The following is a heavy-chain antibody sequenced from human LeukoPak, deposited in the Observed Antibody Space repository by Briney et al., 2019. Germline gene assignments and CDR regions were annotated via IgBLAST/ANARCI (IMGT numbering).Heavy chain of an antibody. CDR3: ARAGVRPHTNWFDP. J-gene: IGHJ5*02. D-gene: IGHD3-3*01. V-gene: IGHV4-38-2*02. Sequence: KPSETLSLTCTVSGYSISSGYYWGWIRQPPGKGLEWIGSIYHSGSTYYNPSLKSRVTISVDTSKNQFSLKLSSVTAADTAVYYCARAGVRPHTNWFDPWGQGTLVTVSS. CDR1: GYSISSGYY. CDR2: IYHSGST.